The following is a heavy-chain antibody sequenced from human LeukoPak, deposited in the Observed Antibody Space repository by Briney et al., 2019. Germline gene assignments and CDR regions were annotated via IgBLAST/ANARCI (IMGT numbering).Heavy chain of an antibody. J-gene: IGHJ2*01. D-gene: IGHD3-22*01. V-gene: IGHV4-4*07. CDR2: IYTSGST. CDR1: GGSISSYY. Sequence: SETLSLTCTVSGGSISSYYWSWIRQPAGKGLGWIGRIYTSGSTNYNPSLKSRVTMSVDTSKNQFSLKLSSVTAADTAVYYCARILGYDSSGYPNWYFDLWGRGTLVTVSS. CDR3: ARILGYDSSGYPNWYFDL.